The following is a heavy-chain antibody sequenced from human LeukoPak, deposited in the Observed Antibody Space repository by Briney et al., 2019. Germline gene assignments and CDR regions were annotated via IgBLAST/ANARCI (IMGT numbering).Heavy chain of an antibody. V-gene: IGHV3-9*01. CDR3: ARDLSGIAGYTYGRGIDY. D-gene: IGHD5-18*01. CDR1: GFTFDDYA. CDR2: ISWNSGNI. Sequence: GGSLRLSCAASGFTFDDYAMHWVRQAPGKGLEWVSGISWNSGNIGYADSVKGRFTISRDNAKTSLYLQMNSLRAEDTAVYYCARDLSGIAGYTYGRGIDYWGQGTLVTVSS. J-gene: IGHJ4*02.